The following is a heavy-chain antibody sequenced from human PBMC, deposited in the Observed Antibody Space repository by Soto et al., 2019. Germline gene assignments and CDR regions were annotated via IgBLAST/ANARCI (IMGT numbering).Heavy chain of an antibody. CDR2: ISGSGGTT. V-gene: IGHV3-23*01. D-gene: IGHD3-22*01. CDR1: GFTFNHYA. J-gene: IGHJ1*01. Sequence: PGGSRRLSCAASGFTFNHYALSWVRQAPWKGLEWVSAISGSGGTTYYADSVKGRFTISRDNSKNTLYLQMNSLRPDDTAVYYCAKEDYSSGHAGTFRQWGQGTLVTVSS. CDR3: AKEDYSSGHAGTFRQ.